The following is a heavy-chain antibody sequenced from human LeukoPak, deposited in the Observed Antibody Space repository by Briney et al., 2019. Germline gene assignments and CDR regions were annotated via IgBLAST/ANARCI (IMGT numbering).Heavy chain of an antibody. CDR1: GYTFTGYY. CDR3: ARVPLVAATHFYYYYMDV. CDR2: INPNSGGT. D-gene: IGHD2-15*01. Sequence: ASVKVPCKASGYTFTGYYMHWVRQAPGQGLEWMGWINPNSGGTNYAQKFQGRVTMTRDTSISTAYMELSRLRGEDTAVYYCARVPLVAATHFYYYYMDVWGKGTTVTVSS. J-gene: IGHJ6*03. V-gene: IGHV1-2*02.